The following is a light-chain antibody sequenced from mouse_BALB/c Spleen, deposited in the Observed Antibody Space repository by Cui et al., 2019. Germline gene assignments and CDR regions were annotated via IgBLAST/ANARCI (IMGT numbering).Light chain of an antibody. V-gene: IGKV19-93*01. CDR1: QDINKY. CDR2: YTS. Sequence: DIQMTQSPSSLSASLGGKVTITCKASQDINKYKAWYQHKPGKAPRLLIHYTSPLQPVIPCRFGGSGSGSDYSFSISNLAPEDIATYYYLQYDNLLTFGAGTKLELK. J-gene: IGKJ5*01. CDR3: LQYDNLLT.